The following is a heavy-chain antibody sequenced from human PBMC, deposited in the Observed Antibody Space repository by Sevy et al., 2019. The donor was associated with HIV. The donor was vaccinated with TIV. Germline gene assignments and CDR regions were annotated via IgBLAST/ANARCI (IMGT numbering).Heavy chain of an antibody. V-gene: IGHV3-49*04. D-gene: IGHD1-1*01. J-gene: IGHJ4*02. CDR3: TRWKGAHAIFDY. Sequence: GGSLRLSCTGSGFTFGDYAMSWVRQAPGKGLEWVAFLKHKAYGGTLDYAASVKGRFSISRDDSKSIAHLQMNDLKTEVTAIYYCTRWKGAHAIFDYWGQGALVTVSS. CDR1: GFTFGDYA. CDR2: LKHKAYGGTL.